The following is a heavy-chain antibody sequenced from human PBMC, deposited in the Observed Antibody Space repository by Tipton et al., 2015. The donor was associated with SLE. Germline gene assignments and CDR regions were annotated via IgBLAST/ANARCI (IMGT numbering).Heavy chain of an antibody. Sequence: GSLRLSYAASGFTFDDFGINWVHQAPGKGLEWVSGINWNGDSTGYADSVKGRFTISRDNTKNSVYLQMNSLRAEDTAIYYCARTQDYSLRTLGHWGQGTLVTVSS. J-gene: IGHJ4*02. V-gene: IGHV3-20*03. CDR3: ARTQDYSLRTLGH. CDR1: GFTFDDFG. D-gene: IGHD3-10*01. CDR2: INWNGDST.